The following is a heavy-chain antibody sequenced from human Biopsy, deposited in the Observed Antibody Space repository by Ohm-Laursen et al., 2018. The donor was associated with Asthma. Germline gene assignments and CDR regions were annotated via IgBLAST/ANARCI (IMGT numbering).Heavy chain of an antibody. Sequence: SLRLSCAATGFSFSNFAIHWVRQAPGKGLEWVGVISKDASTQDYADSVKGRLTMARDNSKNTLDLQMNSLREEDTAVYYCVRDGTDDAFDIWGQGTVVGVSS. CDR1: GFSFSNFA. D-gene: IGHD1-1*01. V-gene: IGHV3-30*01. CDR3: VRDGTDDAFDI. J-gene: IGHJ3*02. CDR2: ISKDASTQ.